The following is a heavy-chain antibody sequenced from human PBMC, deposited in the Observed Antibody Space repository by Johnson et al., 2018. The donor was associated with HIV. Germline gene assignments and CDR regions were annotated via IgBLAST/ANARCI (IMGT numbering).Heavy chain of an antibody. CDR2: IGADGDT. CDR1: GFTFSDYY. D-gene: IGHD6-13*01. V-gene: IGHV3-13*01. J-gene: IGHJ3*02. Sequence: VQLVESGGGLVQPGGSLRLSCAASGFTFSDYYMSWIRQAIGKGLEWVSVIGADGDTYYPGSVKGRFTISRDNAKNTLYLQMNSLRAEDTAVYYCARDRADSSSWFTAFDIWGQGTMVTVSS. CDR3: ARDRADSSSWFTAFDI.